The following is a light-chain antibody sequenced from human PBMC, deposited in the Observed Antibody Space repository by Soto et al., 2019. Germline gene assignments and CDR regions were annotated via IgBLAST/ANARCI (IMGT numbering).Light chain of an antibody. CDR2: DVS. CDR1: ISDVGGYNY. V-gene: IGLV2-14*01. Sequence: QSALTQPASVSGSPGQSITISCTGNISDVGGYNYISWYQQHPGKAPKLMIYDVSNRPSGVSNRFSGSKSGNTASLTISGLLAEDDADYYCSSYTSISTLVVFGGGTMLTVL. CDR3: SSYTSISTLVV. J-gene: IGLJ2*01.